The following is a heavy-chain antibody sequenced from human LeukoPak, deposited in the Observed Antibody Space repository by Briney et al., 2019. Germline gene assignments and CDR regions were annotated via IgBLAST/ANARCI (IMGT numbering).Heavy chain of an antibody. CDR3: ARQKAQYYYGLGKGHGQRYYMDV. Sequence: SETLSLTCAVYGGSFSGYYWSWIRQPPGKGLEWIGEINHTGSTKYNPSLKGRVTISVDTSKNQFSLNLRSVTAADTAVFYCARQKAQYYYGLGKGHGQRYYMDVWGKGTTVTISS. J-gene: IGHJ6*03. D-gene: IGHD3-10*01. V-gene: IGHV4-34*01. CDR1: GGSFSGYY. CDR2: INHTGST.